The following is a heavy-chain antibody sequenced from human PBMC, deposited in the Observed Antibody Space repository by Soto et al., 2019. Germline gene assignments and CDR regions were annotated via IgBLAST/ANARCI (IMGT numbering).Heavy chain of an antibody. CDR1: GFNFKDGG. J-gene: IGHJ5*02. Sequence: GGYRRLSCEVSGFNFKDGGMNWVRQAPGKGLEWVGRIKGTTGGGAPEYAAPVRGRFSISRDASKTTLYLDMNSLKAEDTAVYSCSAGIYDSGGCDHWGQGT. CDR2: IKGTTGGGAP. CDR3: SAGIYDSGGCDH. D-gene: IGHD3-22*01. V-gene: IGHV3-15*07.